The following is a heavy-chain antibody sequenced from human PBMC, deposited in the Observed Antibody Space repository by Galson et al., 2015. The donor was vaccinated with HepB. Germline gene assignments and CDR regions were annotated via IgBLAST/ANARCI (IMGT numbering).Heavy chain of an antibody. CDR3: ARDYRPYSSSWYGFDY. D-gene: IGHD6-13*01. J-gene: IGHJ4*02. V-gene: IGHV3-30*04. CDR1: GFTFSTYR. CDR2: ISYDGSNK. Sequence: SLRLSCAASGFTFSTYRLHWFRQAPGKGLEWVAVISYDGSNKYYADSVKGRFTISRDNSKNTLYLQMNSLRAEDTAVYYCARDYRPYSSSWYGFDYWGQGTLVTVSS.